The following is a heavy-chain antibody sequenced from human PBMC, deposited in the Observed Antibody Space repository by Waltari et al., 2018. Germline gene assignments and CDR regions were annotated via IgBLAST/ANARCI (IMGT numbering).Heavy chain of an antibody. CDR3: ARDRGRGLYLDT. CDR1: GESVRSNYV. J-gene: IGHJ5*02. D-gene: IGHD2-15*01. Sequence: QLQLQESGPGLVKPSGTLSLSCAVPGESVRSNYVWNWVRQSQQRGLEWIAQVYGSGRTNYNPSFASRVTVSIDPSNNLFSLKMTSATAADTAVYYCARDRGRGLYLDTWGPGTLVAVS. CDR2: VYGSGRT. V-gene: IGHV4-4*02.